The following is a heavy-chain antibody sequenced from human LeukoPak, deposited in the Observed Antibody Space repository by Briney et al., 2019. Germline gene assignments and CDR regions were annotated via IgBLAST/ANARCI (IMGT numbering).Heavy chain of an antibody. Sequence: PSETLSLTCTVSGGSISSGDYYGSWIRQPPGKGLEWIGYIYYSGSTYYNPSLKSRVTISVDTSKNQFSLKLSSVTAADTAVYYCARDLTYYDFWSGYYTGMGLYDYWGQGTLVTVSS. CDR3: ARDLTYYDFWSGYYTGMGLYDY. J-gene: IGHJ4*02. CDR2: IYYSGST. V-gene: IGHV4-30-4*08. D-gene: IGHD3-3*01. CDR1: GGSISSGDYY.